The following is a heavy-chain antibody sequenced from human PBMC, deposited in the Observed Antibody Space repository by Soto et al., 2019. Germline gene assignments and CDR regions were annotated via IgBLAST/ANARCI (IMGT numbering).Heavy chain of an antibody. CDR1: GFTFRDYY. D-gene: IGHD6-6*01. CDR3: AIAAAARPAAWY. V-gene: IGHV3-11*01. CDR2: ISSSGKST. Sequence: QVQLVESGGGLVKPGGSLRLSCAASGFTFRDYYMSWIRQAPGKGLAWVSYISSSGKSTYYVDSVRGRFTIHRDNAKNSLYLQMDSLGAEDTAVYYCAIAAAARPAAWYWGPGTLVTVSS. J-gene: IGHJ4*02.